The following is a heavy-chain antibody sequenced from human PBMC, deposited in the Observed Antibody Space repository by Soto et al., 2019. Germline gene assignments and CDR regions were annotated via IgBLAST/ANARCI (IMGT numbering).Heavy chain of an antibody. J-gene: IGHJ4*02. CDR2: IDPSDSQT. CDR1: GYSFAGYW. CDR3: ARQIYDSDTGPNFQYYFDS. V-gene: IGHV5-10-1*01. D-gene: IGHD3-22*01. Sequence: GDSLKISCKGSGYSFAGYWITWVRQEPGKGLEWMGRIDPSDSQTYYSPSFRGHVTISVTKSITTVFLQWSSLRASDTAMYYCARQIYDSDTGPNFQYYFDSWGQGTPVTVSS.